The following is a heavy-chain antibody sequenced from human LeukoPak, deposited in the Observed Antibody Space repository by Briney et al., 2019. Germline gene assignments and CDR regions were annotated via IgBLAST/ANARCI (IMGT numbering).Heavy chain of an antibody. V-gene: IGHV3-33*01. CDR1: GFTFSSYG. D-gene: IGHD1-1*01. CDR3: ARDLAGYPWDYYYYGMDL. CDR2: IWYDGSNK. J-gene: IGHJ6*02. Sequence: GRSLRLSCAASGFTFSSYGMHWVRQAPGKGLEWVAVIWYDGSNKYYADSVKGRFTISRDNSKNTLYLQMNSLRAEDTAVYYCARDLAGYPWDYYYYGMDLWGQGTTVTVSS.